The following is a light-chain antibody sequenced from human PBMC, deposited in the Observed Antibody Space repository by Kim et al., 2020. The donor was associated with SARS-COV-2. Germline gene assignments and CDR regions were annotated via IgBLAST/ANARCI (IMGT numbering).Light chain of an antibody. Sequence: ASVGDRVTITCWAGQSISTWLAWYQQKPGKVPKLLISDASSLKSGVPSRFSGSGSGTEFTLTISSLQPDDFATYYCQQYNSYSRTFGQGTKVDIK. J-gene: IGKJ1*01. CDR2: DAS. CDR3: QQYNSYSRT. V-gene: IGKV1-5*01. CDR1: QSISTW.